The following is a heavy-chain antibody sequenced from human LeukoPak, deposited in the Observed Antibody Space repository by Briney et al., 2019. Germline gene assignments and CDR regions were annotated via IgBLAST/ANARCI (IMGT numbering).Heavy chain of an antibody. D-gene: IGHD3-22*01. J-gene: IGHJ4*02. Sequence: GGSLRLSCAASGFTFSSYEMNWVRLAPGKGLEWVSYISSSGSTIYYADSVKGRFTISRDNAKNSLYLQMNSLRAEDTAVYYCARMPTENYDSSGYCDYWGQGTLVTVSS. CDR1: GFTFSSYE. V-gene: IGHV3-48*03. CDR2: ISSSGSTI. CDR3: ARMPTENYDSSGYCDY.